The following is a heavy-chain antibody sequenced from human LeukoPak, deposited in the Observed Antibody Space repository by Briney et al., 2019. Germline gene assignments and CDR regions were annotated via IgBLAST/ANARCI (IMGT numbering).Heavy chain of an antibody. CDR1: GYTFTSYY. Sequence: ASVKVSCRASGYTFTSYYMHWVRQAPGQGLEWMGIINPSGGSTSYAQKFQGRVTMTRDTSTSTVYMELSSLRSEDTAVYYCAREGRYSSSWYGDAFDIWGQGTMVTVSS. V-gene: IGHV1-46*01. J-gene: IGHJ3*02. D-gene: IGHD6-13*01. CDR2: INPSGGST. CDR3: AREGRYSSSWYGDAFDI.